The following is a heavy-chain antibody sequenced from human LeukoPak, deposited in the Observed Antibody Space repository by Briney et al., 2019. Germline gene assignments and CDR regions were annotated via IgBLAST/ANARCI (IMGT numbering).Heavy chain of an antibody. CDR3: ARESIWFGESYGMDV. Sequence: PGGSLRLSCAASGFTFSSYAMHWVRQAPGKGLVWVSRINSDGSSTSYADSVKGRFTISRDNAKNTLYLQMNSLRAEDTAVYYCARESIWFGESYGMDVWGQGTTVTVSS. V-gene: IGHV3-74*01. CDR1: GFTFSSYA. D-gene: IGHD3-10*01. J-gene: IGHJ6*02. CDR2: INSDGSST.